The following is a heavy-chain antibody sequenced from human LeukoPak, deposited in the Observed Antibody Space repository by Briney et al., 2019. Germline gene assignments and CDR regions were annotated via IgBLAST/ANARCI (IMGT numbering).Heavy chain of an antibody. J-gene: IGHJ4*02. V-gene: IGHV3-21*01. CDR3: ARGGHYGDYVPLG. Sequence: GGSLRLSCAASGFTFSSYSMNWVRQAPGKGLEWVSSISSSSSYIYYADSVKGRFTISRDNAKNSLYLQMNSLRAEDTAVYYCARGGHYGDYVPLGRGQGTLVTVSS. CDR1: GFTFSSYS. CDR2: ISSSSSYI. D-gene: IGHD4-17*01.